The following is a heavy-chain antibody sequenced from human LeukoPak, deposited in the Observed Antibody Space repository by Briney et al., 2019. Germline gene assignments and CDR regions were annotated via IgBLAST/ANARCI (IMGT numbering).Heavy chain of an antibody. Sequence: SETLSLTCTVSGGSISSYYWSWIRQPAGKGLEWIGRIYPSGGTNYNPSLKSGVTMSVDTSKNQFSLRLSSVTAADTAVYYCAREVASQGRSLDIWGQGTMVTVSS. CDR3: AREVASQGRSLDI. CDR1: GGSISSYY. V-gene: IGHV4-4*07. CDR2: IYPSGGT. D-gene: IGHD2-15*01. J-gene: IGHJ3*02.